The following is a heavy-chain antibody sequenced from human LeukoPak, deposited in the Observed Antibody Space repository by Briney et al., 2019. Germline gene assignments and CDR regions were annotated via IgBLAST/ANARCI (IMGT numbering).Heavy chain of an antibody. V-gene: IGHV3-21*01. J-gene: IGHJ3*02. Sequence: GGSLRLSCAASGFTFSSYGMNWVRQAPGKGLEWVSSISSSSSYIYYADSVKGRFTISRDNAKNSLYLQMNSLRAEDTAVYYCARESTVRKSSIAARDAFDIWGQGTMVTVSS. CDR1: GFTFSSYG. CDR2: ISSSSSYI. CDR3: ARESTVRKSSIAARDAFDI. D-gene: IGHD6-6*01.